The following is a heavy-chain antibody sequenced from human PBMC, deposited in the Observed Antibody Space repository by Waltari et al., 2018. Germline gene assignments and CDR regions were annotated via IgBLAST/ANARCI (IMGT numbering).Heavy chain of an antibody. J-gene: IGHJ4*02. Sequence: QVQLVESGGGVVQPGGSLRLSCAVSGFTFSAYGMHWVRQAPGKGVEWVSDIHHDEITKHYADSGKGRFTIYRDNSKNTVYLHMDSLRAEDTALYYCSKDSDAFYIDYWGQGVLVTVSS. V-gene: IGHV3-30*02. D-gene: IGHD2-2*01. CDR3: SKDSDAFYIDY. CDR2: IHHDEITK. CDR1: GFTFSAYG.